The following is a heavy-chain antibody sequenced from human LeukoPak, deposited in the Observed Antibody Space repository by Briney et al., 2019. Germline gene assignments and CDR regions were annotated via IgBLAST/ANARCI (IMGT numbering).Heavy chain of an antibody. CDR1: GGSISNYY. CDR2: ISYSGST. CDR3: ARANSPGYSSSWYRRYNWFDP. V-gene: IGHV4-59*12. Sequence: PSETLSLTCTVSGGSISNYYWNWIRRPPGKGLEWIGYISYSGSTKYNPSLTSRVTISVDTSKNQFSLKLSSVTAADTAVYYCARANSPGYSSSWYRRYNWFDPWGQGTLVTVSS. D-gene: IGHD6-13*01. J-gene: IGHJ5*02.